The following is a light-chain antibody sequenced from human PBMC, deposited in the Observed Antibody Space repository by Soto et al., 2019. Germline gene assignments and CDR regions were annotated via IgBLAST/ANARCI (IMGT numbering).Light chain of an antibody. V-gene: IGLV1-47*01. CDR2: KNN. J-gene: IGLJ3*02. Sequence: QSVLTQPPSASGTPGQRVTISCSGSRSNIGSNYVYWYQQLPGTAPKLLIYKNNQRPSGVPDRFSGSKSGTSASLAINGLRSEDEAAYYCAAWDDSLSGVVFGGGTKVTVL. CDR3: AAWDDSLSGVV. CDR1: RSNIGSNY.